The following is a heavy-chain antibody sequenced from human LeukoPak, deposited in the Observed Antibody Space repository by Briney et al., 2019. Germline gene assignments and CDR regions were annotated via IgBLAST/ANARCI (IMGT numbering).Heavy chain of an antibody. CDR1: GYTFTSYD. J-gene: IGHJ4*02. Sequence: GASVKVSCKASGYTFTSYDINWVRQATGQGLEWMGWMNPNSGNTGYAQKFQGRVTMTRNTSISTAYMELSSLGSEDTAVYYCAIIAAARYGLDYWGQGTLVTVSS. D-gene: IGHD6-13*01. V-gene: IGHV1-8*01. CDR2: MNPNSGNT. CDR3: AIIAAARYGLDY.